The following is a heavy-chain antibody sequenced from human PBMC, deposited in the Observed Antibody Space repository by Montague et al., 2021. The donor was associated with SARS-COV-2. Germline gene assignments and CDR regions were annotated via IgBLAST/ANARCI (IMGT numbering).Heavy chain of an antibody. J-gene: IGHJ4*02. Sequence: SETLSLTCTVSGGSISSSGYYWGWIRQPPGKGLEWIGSIYYSGSTYYNPSLKSRVTISVDTPKNQFSLKLSSVTAADTAVYYCARSLDPSGTYYLPYWGQGTLVTVSS. CDR1: GGSISSSGYY. D-gene: IGHD3-10*01. CDR2: IYYSGST. CDR3: ARSLDPSGTYYLPY. V-gene: IGHV4-39*07.